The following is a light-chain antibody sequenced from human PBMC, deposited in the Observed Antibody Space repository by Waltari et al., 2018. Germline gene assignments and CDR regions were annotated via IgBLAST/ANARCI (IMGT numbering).Light chain of an antibody. Sequence: EIAMTQSPATLSVSPGERATLSCRASQSVSSNFAWYQQKPGQAPRLLIYGASTRATGIPARFSGSGSGTEFTLTISSLQSEDFAVYYCQQYNNWLTWTFGQGTKVEIK. CDR1: QSVSSN. V-gene: IGKV3-15*01. CDR2: GAS. J-gene: IGKJ1*01. CDR3: QQYNNWLTWT.